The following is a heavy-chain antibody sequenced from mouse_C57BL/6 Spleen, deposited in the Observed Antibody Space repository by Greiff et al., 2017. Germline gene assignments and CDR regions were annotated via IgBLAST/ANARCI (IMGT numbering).Heavy chain of an antibody. CDR1: GYTFTDYN. J-gene: IGHJ1*03. V-gene: IGHV1-22*01. CDR2: INPNNGGT. Sequence: VHVKQSGPELVQPGASVKMSCKASGYTFTDYNMHWVKQSHGKSLEWIGYINPNNGGTSYTQKFKGKATLTVSTSSSTANMELRSLTSEDSAVYYCARSRYYRYFDVWGTGTTVTVSS. CDR3: ARSRYYRYFDV.